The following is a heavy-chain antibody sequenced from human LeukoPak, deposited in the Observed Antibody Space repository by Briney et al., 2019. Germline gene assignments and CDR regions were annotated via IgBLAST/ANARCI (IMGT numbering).Heavy chain of an antibody. CDR2: ISSSSSTI. V-gene: IGHV3-48*01. Sequence: GGSLRLSCAASGFTFSSYSMTWVRQAPGKGLEWVSYISSSSSTIYYADSVKGRFTISRDNAKNSLYLQMNSLRAEDTAVYYCAKDEREYSYGYDAFDIWGQGTMVTVSS. CDR3: AKDEREYSYGYDAFDI. CDR1: GFTFSSYS. D-gene: IGHD5-18*01. J-gene: IGHJ3*02.